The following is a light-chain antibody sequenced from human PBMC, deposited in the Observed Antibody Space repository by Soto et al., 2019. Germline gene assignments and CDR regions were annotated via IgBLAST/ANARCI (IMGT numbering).Light chain of an antibody. J-gene: IGKJ5*01. CDR1: QSVSSIY. CDR2: GAS. V-gene: IGKV3-20*01. Sequence: EIVMTQSPATLSVSPGERVTLYCRASQSVSSIYLAWYQQKPGQAPRLLIYGASTRATGIPDRFSGSGSGTDFTLTISRLEPEDFAVYFCQHYGSSLITFGQGTRLEIK. CDR3: QHYGSSLIT.